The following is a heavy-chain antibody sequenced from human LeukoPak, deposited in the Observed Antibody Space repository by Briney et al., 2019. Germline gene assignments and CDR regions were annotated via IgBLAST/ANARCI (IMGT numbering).Heavy chain of an antibody. CDR3: ARGTMTTVTYYFDY. CDR1: GGSFSGYY. CDR2: INHSGST. Sequence: SETLSLTCAVYGGSFSGYYWSWIRQPPGKGLEWIWEINHSGSTNYNPSFKSRVTISVNTSKNQFSLKLSSVTAADTAVYYCARGTMTTVTYYFDYWGQGTLVTVSS. D-gene: IGHD4-17*01. J-gene: IGHJ4*02. V-gene: IGHV4-34*01.